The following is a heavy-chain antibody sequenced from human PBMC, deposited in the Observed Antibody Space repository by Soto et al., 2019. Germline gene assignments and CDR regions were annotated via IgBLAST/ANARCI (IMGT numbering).Heavy chain of an antibody. Sequence: QVQLVESGGGVVQPGRSLRLSCAASGFTFSSYAMHWVRQAPGKGLEWVAVISYDGSNKYYADSVKGRFTISRDNSKNSLDLQMNSLRDEDTAVYYCARMKYYYDSSGYYYYYYYGMDVWGQGTTVTVSS. J-gene: IGHJ6*02. V-gene: IGHV3-30-3*01. CDR2: ISYDGSNK. D-gene: IGHD3-22*01. CDR3: ARMKYYYDSSGYYYYYYYGMDV. CDR1: GFTFSSYA.